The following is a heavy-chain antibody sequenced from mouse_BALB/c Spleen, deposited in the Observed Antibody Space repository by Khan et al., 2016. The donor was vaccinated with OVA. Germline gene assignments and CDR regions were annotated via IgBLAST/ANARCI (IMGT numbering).Heavy chain of an antibody. CDR2: ISYSGST. D-gene: IGHD2-1*01. Sequence: EVQLQESGPDLVKPSQSLSLTCTVTGYSITSDYAWNWIRQFPGNKLEWMGYISYSGSTSYNPSLKSRISITRDTSKNQFFLQLNSVTTEDTATYYCASFLYYAPFAYWGQGTLVTVSA. CDR1: GYSITSDYA. J-gene: IGHJ3*01. CDR3: ASFLYYAPFAY. V-gene: IGHV3-2*02.